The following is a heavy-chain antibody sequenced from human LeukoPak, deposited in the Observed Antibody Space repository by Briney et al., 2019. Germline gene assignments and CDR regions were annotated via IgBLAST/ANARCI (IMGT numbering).Heavy chain of an antibody. CDR1: GGSISSYY. Sequence: SETLSLTCTVSGGSISSYYWSWIRQPPGKGREWSGDIYYSGSTNYNPSLKSRGTISVDTSKNQFFLKLSSVTAADTAIYYCARGGYYGSGTEFRFDPWGQGTLVTVSS. CDR3: ARGGYYGSGTEFRFDP. D-gene: IGHD3-10*01. J-gene: IGHJ5*02. CDR2: IYYSGST. V-gene: IGHV4-59*01.